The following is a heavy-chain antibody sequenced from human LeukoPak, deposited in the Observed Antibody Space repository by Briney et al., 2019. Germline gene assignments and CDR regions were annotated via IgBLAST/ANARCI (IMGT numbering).Heavy chain of an antibody. CDR3: TTDQLYYYGSGSYYAYYFDY. CDR2: IKSKTDGGTT. CDR1: GFTFSNAW. Sequence: PGRSLRLSCAASGFTFSNAWMSWVRQAPGKGLEWVGRIKSKTDGGTTDYAAPVKGRFTISRDDSKNTLYLQMNSLKTEDTAVYYCTTDQLYYYGSGSYYAYYFDYWGQGTLVTVSS. J-gene: IGHJ4*02. D-gene: IGHD3-10*01. V-gene: IGHV3-15*01.